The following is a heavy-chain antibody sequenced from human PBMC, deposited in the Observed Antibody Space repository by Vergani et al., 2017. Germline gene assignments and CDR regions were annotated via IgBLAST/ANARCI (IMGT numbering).Heavy chain of an antibody. J-gene: IGHJ2*01. CDR2: IIPILGMA. Sequence: QVQLVQSGAEVKKPGSSVKVSCKASGGTFSSYTISWVRQAPGQGLEWMGRIIPILGMANYAQKFQGRVTITADKSTSTAYMELSSLRSEDTAVYYCASDPSPYYYDSSGYYFPYWYFDLWGRGTLVTVSS. D-gene: IGHD3-22*01. CDR1: GGTFSSYT. CDR3: ASDPSPYYYDSSGYYFPYWYFDL. V-gene: IGHV1-69*02.